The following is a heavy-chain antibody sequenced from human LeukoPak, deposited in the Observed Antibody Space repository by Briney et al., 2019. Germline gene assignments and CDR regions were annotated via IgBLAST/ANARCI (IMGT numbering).Heavy chain of an antibody. CDR3: ARERKIGYCSSTSCNRYFDY. Sequence: SETLSLTCTVSGGSISTYYGNWIRQAPGKGLEWIGYIYYSGSTNYNPSLKSRVTISVDTSRNQFSLKLSSVTAADTAVYYCARERKIGYCSSTSCNRYFDYWGQGALVTVSS. D-gene: IGHD2-2*01. CDR1: GGSISTYY. J-gene: IGHJ4*02. V-gene: IGHV4-59*12. CDR2: IYYSGST.